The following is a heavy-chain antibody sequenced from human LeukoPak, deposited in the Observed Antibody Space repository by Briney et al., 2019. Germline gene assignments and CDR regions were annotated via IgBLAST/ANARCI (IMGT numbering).Heavy chain of an antibody. Sequence: PGGSLRLSCAASGFTFSSYSMNWVRQAPGKGLEWVSYISSSSSTIYYADSVKGRFTISRDNAKNSLYLRMNSLRDEDTAVYYCARDLSGSYFWFDPWGQGTLVTVSS. CDR2: ISSSSSTI. J-gene: IGHJ5*02. D-gene: IGHD1-26*01. CDR3: ARDLSGSYFWFDP. CDR1: GFTFSSYS. V-gene: IGHV3-48*02.